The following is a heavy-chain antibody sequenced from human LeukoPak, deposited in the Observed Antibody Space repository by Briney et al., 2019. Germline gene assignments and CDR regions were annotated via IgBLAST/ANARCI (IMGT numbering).Heavy chain of an antibody. V-gene: IGHV4-39*01. J-gene: IGHJ4*02. CDR1: GGSISSSSYY. CDR2: IYYSGST. D-gene: IGHD3-3*01. Sequence: SETLSLTCTVSGGSISSSSYYWGWIRQPPGKGLEWIGSIYYSGSTYYNPSLKSRVTISVDTSKNQFSLKLSSVIAADTAVYYCARHFLYDFWSGYPEVFDYWGQGTLVTVSS. CDR3: ARHFLYDFWSGYPEVFDY.